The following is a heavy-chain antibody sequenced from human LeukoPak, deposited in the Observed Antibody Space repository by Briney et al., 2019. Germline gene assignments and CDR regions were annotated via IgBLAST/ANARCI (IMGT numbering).Heavy chain of an antibody. CDR3: ARGLAAIVYSDYHHNYFDY. J-gene: IGHJ4*02. D-gene: IGHD5-12*01. V-gene: IGHV4-39*01. Sequence: PSETLSLTCTVSGGSISIDTFYWGWIRQPPGKGLEWIGSVYYSGNTYYNPSVETRVTISVDTSKNQFSLRLSSVTAADTAVYYCARGLAAIVYSDYHHNYFDYWGQGTLVTVSS. CDR1: GGSISIDTFY. CDR2: VYYSGNT.